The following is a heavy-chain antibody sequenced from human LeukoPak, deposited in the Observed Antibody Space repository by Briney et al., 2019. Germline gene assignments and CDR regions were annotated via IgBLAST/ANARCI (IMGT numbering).Heavy chain of an antibody. Sequence: GGSLRLSCAASGFTSDRSWMSWVRQAPGKGLEWVANIKQDGSEVYYVDSVEGRFTVSRDNAKNSLSLQMNSLRGEDTAVYYCVRALGSSSSDFWGQGTLVTVSS. V-gene: IGHV3-7*01. CDR3: VRALGSSSSDF. D-gene: IGHD6-6*01. CDR2: IKQDGSEV. CDR1: GFTSDRSW. J-gene: IGHJ4*02.